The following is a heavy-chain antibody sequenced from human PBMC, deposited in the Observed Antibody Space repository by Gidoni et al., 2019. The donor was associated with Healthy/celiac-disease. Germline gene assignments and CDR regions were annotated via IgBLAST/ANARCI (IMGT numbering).Heavy chain of an antibody. CDR3: ARTTVTTRQAFDI. D-gene: IGHD4-17*01. Sequence: EVQLVESGGGLVQPGGSLRLSCAASGFTSSSYAMHWVRQAPGKGLEYVSAISSNGGSTYYANSVKGRFTISRDNSKNTLYLQMGSLRAEDMAVYYCARTTVTTRQAFDIWGQGTMVTVSS. CDR1: GFTSSSYA. V-gene: IGHV3-64*01. CDR2: ISSNGGST. J-gene: IGHJ3*02.